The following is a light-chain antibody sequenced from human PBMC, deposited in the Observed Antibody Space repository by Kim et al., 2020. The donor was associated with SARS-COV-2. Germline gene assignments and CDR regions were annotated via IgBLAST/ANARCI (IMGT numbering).Light chain of an antibody. V-gene: IGLV3-19*01. CDR1: SLRSYY. CDR3: NSRDSNDNVV. J-gene: IGLJ2*01. Sequence: SSELTQGPAVSVALGQTVRITCQGDSLRSYYATWYQQKPGQAPILVIYGKNTRPSGRPDRVSGSSSGTTASLTLTGTPAGDEADYYCNSRDSNDNVVFGGGTQLTVL. CDR2: GKN.